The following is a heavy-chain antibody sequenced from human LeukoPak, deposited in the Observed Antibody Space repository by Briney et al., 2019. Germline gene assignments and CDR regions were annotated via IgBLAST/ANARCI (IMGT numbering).Heavy chain of an antibody. V-gene: IGHV1-69*06. CDR3: ARDGGDYCSSTSCDPGY. D-gene: IGHD2-2*01. CDR1: GGTFSSYA. J-gene: IGHJ4*02. CDR2: IIPIFGTA. Sequence: ASVKVSCKASGGTFSSYAISWVRQAPGQGLEWMGRIIPIFGTANYAQKFQGRVTITADKSTSTAYMELSSLRSEDTAVYYCARDGGDYCSSTSCDPGYWGQGTLVTVSS.